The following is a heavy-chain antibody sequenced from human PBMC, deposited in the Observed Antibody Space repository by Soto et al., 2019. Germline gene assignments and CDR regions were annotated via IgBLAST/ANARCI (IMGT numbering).Heavy chain of an antibody. J-gene: IGHJ6*03. V-gene: IGHV4-39*01. CDR3: ARQWRTYHYYMDV. Sequence: SETLSLTCTVSGGSISSSSYYWGWIRQPPGKGLEWIGSIYYSGSTYYNPSLKSRVTISVDTSKNQFSLKLSSVTAADTAVYYCARQWRTYHYYMDVWGKGTTVTVSS. CDR1: GGSISSSSYY. CDR2: IYYSGST.